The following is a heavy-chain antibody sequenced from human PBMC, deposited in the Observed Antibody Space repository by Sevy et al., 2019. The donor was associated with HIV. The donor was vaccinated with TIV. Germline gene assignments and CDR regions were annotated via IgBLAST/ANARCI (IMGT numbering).Heavy chain of an antibody. D-gene: IGHD3-22*01. Sequence: GGSLRLSCAASGITISNYAMSWVRQAPGKGLEWVSGISGSGGSTYYADSVKGRFTISRDNSKNTRYLQMNSLRAEDTAVYYCAKDAYYDTTHFDYWGQGTLVTVSS. CDR2: ISGSGGST. V-gene: IGHV3-23*01. J-gene: IGHJ4*02. CDR1: GITISNYA. CDR3: AKDAYYDTTHFDY.